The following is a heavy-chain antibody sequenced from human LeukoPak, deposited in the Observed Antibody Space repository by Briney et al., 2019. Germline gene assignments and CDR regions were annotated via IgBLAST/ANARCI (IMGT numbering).Heavy chain of an antibody. CDR1: GFTFSSHG. CDR2: VRYDGGYK. J-gene: IGHJ4*02. D-gene: IGHD6-25*01. Sequence: GGSLRLSCVASGFTFSSHGMHWVRQAPGKGLEWVAFVRYDGGYKYYADSVKGRFTISRDNSKNTVFLQMSSLRADDTAVYYCAKDPTMSRLYYFEYWGQGSLVTVSS. CDR3: AKDPTMSRLYYFEY. V-gene: IGHV3-30*02.